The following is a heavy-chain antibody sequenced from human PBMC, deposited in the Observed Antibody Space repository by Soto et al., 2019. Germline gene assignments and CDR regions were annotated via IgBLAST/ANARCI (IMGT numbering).Heavy chain of an antibody. CDR1: GYTFTSYG. D-gene: IGHD3-22*01. V-gene: IGHV1-18*04. CDR3: AKDSARFRGWYYDSSGYYYAPFYYYYGMDV. CDR2: ISAYNGNT. Sequence: ASVKVSCKASGYTFTSYGISWVRQAPGQGLEWMGWISAYNGNTNYAQKLQGRVTMTTDTSTSTAYMELRSLRSDDTAVYYCAKDSARFRGWYYDSSGYYYAPFYYYYGMDVWGQGTTVTVS. J-gene: IGHJ6*02.